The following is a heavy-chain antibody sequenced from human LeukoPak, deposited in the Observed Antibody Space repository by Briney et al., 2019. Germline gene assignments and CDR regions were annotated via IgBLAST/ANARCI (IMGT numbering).Heavy chain of an antibody. J-gene: IGHJ3*02. CDR2: INHSGST. CDR1: GGSFSGYY. CDR3: ARPRARGSYSRADAFDI. D-gene: IGHD1-26*01. Sequence: SETLSLTCAVYGGSFSGYYLSWVRQPPGKGLEWIGEINHSGSTDYNPSLKRRVTISVDTSKNQFSVKLRSVTAADTAVYYCARPRARGSYSRADAFDIWGQGTMVTVSS. V-gene: IGHV4-34*01.